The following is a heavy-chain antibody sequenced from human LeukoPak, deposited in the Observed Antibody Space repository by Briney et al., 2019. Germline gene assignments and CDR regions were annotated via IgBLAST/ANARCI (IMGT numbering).Heavy chain of an antibody. CDR2: IFYSGST. CDR1: GGSFSGHF. D-gene: IGHD3-10*01. Sequence: PSETLSLTCTVYGGSFSGHFWSWIRQPPGKGLEWIGNIFYSGSTYYSPSLKSRVTISLDTSRNQFSLKLNSVTAADTAVYYCAKSNGYGLVDIWGQGTMVTVSS. CDR3: AKSNGYGLVDI. J-gene: IGHJ3*02. V-gene: IGHV4-34*12.